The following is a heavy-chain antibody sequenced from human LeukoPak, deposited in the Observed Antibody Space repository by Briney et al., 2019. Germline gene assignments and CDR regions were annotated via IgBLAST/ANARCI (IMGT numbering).Heavy chain of an antibody. Sequence: GSLRLSCAASGFTFSDYYMSWIRQAPGKGLEWVSYISSSGSTIYYADSVKGRFTISRDNAKNSLYLQMNSLRAEDTTVYYCARVQQLGPIDYWGQGTLVTVSS. V-gene: IGHV3-11*01. CDR3: ARVQQLGPIDY. D-gene: IGHD6-13*01. J-gene: IGHJ4*02. CDR1: GFTFSDYY. CDR2: ISSSGSTI.